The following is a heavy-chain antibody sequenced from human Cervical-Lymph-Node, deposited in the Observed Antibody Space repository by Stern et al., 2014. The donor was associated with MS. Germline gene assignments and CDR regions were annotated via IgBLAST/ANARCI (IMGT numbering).Heavy chain of an antibody. CDR3: ARDQSFHFDY. J-gene: IGHJ4*02. D-gene: IGHD1-26*01. Sequence: QVQLGQSGGGVVQPGRSPRLSCAASGFTFSSYGMHWVRQAPGKGLEWVAVIWYDGSNKYYADSVKGRFTISRDNSKNTLYLQMNSLRAEDTAIYYCARDQSFHFDYWGKGTLVTVSS. V-gene: IGHV3-33*01. CDR2: IWYDGSNK. CDR1: GFTFSSYG.